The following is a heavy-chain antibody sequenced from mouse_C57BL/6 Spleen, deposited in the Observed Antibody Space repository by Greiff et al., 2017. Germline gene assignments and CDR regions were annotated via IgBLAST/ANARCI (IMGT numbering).Heavy chain of an antibody. D-gene: IGHD1-1*01. CDR2: INPNYGTT. CDR1: GYSFTDYN. V-gene: IGHV1-39*01. CDR3: ARHGSSLWYFDV. Sequence: EVQLQQSGPELVKPGASVKISCKASGYSFTDYNMNWVKQSNGKSLEWIGVINPNYGTTSYNQKFKGKATVTGDQSSSTAYMPLNSLTSEDSAVYYCARHGSSLWYFDVWGTGTTVTVSS. J-gene: IGHJ1*03.